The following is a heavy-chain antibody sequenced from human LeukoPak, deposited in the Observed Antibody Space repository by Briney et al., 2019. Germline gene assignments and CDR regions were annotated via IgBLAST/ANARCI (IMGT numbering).Heavy chain of an antibody. CDR2: IWYDGSNK. D-gene: IGHD2-15*01. Sequence: QPGGSLRLSCAASGFTFSSYGMHWVRQAPGKGLEWVAAIWYDGSNKYYADSVKGRFTISRDNSKNMLYLQMNSLRAEDTAVYYCAREYCSGGSCYYYYGMDVWGQGTTVTVSS. CDR3: AREYCSGGSCYYYYGMDV. CDR1: GFTFSSYG. J-gene: IGHJ6*02. V-gene: IGHV3-33*01.